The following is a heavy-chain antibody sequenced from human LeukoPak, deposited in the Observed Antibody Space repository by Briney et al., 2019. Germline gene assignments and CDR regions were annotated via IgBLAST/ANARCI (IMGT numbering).Heavy chain of an antibody. J-gene: IGHJ4*02. CDR1: GGSISSYY. Sequence: PSETLSLTCTVSGGSISSYYWSWLRQPAGKGLEWIGRIYSSGSTNHNPSLKSRVTMSVDTSKNQFSLKLSSVTAADTAVYYCARGPLEYYDYVWGSYRFDKWGQGTLVTVSS. V-gene: IGHV4-4*07. CDR2: IYSSGST. D-gene: IGHD3-16*02. CDR3: ARGPLEYYDYVWGSYRFDK.